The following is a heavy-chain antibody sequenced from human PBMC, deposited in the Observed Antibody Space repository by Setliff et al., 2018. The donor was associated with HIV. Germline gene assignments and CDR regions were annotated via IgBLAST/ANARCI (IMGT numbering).Heavy chain of an antibody. CDR1: GGPLNSRNR. CDR3: ARDHVFGSRTGFDP. Sequence: PSETLSLTCAVSGGPLNSRNRWSWVRQPPGKGLEWIGEVFHSGSANSNASLRSRVMISVDTSKNQFSLKLSAVTAADTAVYYCARDHVFGSRTGFDPWGPGILVTVSS. J-gene: IGHJ5*02. CDR2: VFHSGSA. V-gene: IGHV4-4*02. D-gene: IGHD3-10*01.